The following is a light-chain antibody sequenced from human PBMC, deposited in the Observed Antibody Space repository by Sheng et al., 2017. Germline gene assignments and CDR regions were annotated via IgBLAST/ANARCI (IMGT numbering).Light chain of an antibody. J-gene: IGKJ4*01. Sequence: DIQMTQSPSSLSASVGDRVTITCRASQSIDTYLNWYRKKAGKAPELLISSASILHSGAPSRFSGGGSGTDFTLTVSSLQPEDFATYYCQQSYSAPSFGGGTTVEIK. V-gene: IGKV1-39*01. CDR2: SAS. CDR1: QSIDTY. CDR3: QQSYSAPS.